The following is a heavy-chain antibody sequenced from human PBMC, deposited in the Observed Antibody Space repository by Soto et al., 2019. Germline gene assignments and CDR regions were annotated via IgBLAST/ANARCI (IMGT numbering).Heavy chain of an antibody. CDR2: INQDGSEK. Sequence: GGSLRLSCAASEFTFSNYWMSWVRQAPGKGLEWVANINQDGSEKYYVDSVKSRFTISRDNAKNSLYLQMNSLRAEDTAVYYCARDPGVAVAEYFDYWGQGTLVTVSS. CDR1: EFTFSNYW. V-gene: IGHV3-7*01. CDR3: ARDPGVAVAEYFDY. J-gene: IGHJ4*02. D-gene: IGHD6-13*01.